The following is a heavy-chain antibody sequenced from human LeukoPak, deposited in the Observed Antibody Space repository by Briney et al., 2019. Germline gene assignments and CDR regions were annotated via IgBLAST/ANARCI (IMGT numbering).Heavy chain of an antibody. D-gene: IGHD1-26*01. V-gene: IGHV3-48*03. CDR1: GFTFSSFE. CDR3: ARDRGSSGGFPL. J-gene: IGHJ3*01. Sequence: PGGSLRLSSAASGFTFSSFEMFWVRQAPGKGLEWVSYIYSGGENMQYTDSVKGRFTISRDNAENSLYLEMNRLTVDDTAVYYCARDRGSSGGFPLWGQGTLVTVSS. CDR2: IYSGGENM.